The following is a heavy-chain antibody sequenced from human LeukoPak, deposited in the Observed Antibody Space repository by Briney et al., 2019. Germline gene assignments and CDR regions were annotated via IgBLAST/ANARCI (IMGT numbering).Heavy chain of an antibody. V-gene: IGHV3-23*01. CDR1: GFTFSNYG. D-gene: IGHD3-16*01. CDR3: AKDGDDYVSYFDY. Sequence: PGGSLRLSCAASGFTFSNYGMHWVRQAPGKGLEWVSGITASGATTYYADSVKGRFTISRDNSKNTVYLQMNSLRAEDTAVYYCAKDGDDYVSYFDYWGQGTLVTVSP. CDR2: ITASGATT. J-gene: IGHJ4*02.